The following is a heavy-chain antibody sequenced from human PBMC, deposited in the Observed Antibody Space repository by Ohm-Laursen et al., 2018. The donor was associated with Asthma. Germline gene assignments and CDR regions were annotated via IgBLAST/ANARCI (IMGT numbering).Heavy chain of an antibody. J-gene: IGHJ4*02. CDR1: GFTFSSYA. Sequence: SLRLSCASSGFTFSSYAMHWVRQAPGKGLEWVAVISYDGSNKYYADSVKGRFTISRDNAKNSLYLQMNSLRDEDTAVYYCARGRSYGVDYWGQGTLVTVSS. CDR3: ARGRSYGVDY. D-gene: IGHD3-10*01. CDR2: ISYDGSNK. V-gene: IGHV3-30*04.